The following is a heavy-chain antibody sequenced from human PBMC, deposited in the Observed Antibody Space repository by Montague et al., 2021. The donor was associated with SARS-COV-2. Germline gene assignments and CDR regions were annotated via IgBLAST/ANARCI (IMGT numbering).Heavy chain of an antibody. V-gene: IGHV4-61*02. D-gene: IGHD3-10*01. Sequence: TLSLTCTVSGGSISSGSYYWSWIRPPAGKGLEWIGRIYTSGSTNYNLSLKSRVTISVDTSKNQLSLKLSSVTAADTAVYYCARVGVGTMVRGVIPAYYYYAMDVWGQGTTVTVSS. J-gene: IGHJ6*02. CDR1: GGSISSGSYY. CDR2: IYTSGST. CDR3: ARVGVGTMVRGVIPAYYYYAMDV.